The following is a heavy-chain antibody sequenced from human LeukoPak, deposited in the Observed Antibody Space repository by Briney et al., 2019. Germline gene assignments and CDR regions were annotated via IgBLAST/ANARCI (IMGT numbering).Heavy chain of an antibody. V-gene: IGHV4-4*07. J-gene: IGHJ4*02. D-gene: IGHD2-2*01. Sequence: SETLSLTCTVSGGSISSYYWSWIRQPAGKGLEWIGRIYTSGSTNYNPSLKSRVTMSVDTSKNQFSLKLSSVTAADTAVYYCARVSYCSSTSCSATVDYWGREPWSPSPQ. CDR3: ARVSYCSSTSCSATVDY. CDR2: IYTSGST. CDR1: GGSISSYY.